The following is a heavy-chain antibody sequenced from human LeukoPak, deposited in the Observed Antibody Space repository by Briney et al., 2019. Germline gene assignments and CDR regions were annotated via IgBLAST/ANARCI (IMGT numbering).Heavy chain of an antibody. Sequence: GGSLRLSCAASGFTVSSNYMSWVRQAPGKGLEWVSVIYSGGSTYYADSVKGRFTISRDNAKNSLYLLMSSLRAEDTAVYYCARGRGLTIFGVISWFDSWGQGTLVTASS. J-gene: IGHJ5*01. V-gene: IGHV3-66*01. CDR1: GFTVSSNY. CDR3: ARGRGLTIFGVISWFDS. CDR2: IYSGGST. D-gene: IGHD3-3*01.